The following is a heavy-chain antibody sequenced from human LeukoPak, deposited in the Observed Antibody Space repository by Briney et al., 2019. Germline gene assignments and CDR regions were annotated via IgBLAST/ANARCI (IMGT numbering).Heavy chain of an antibody. V-gene: IGHV3-48*04. CDR1: GFTFSSYS. J-gene: IGHJ4*02. CDR3: ARDRTLRYFDWCLDY. D-gene: IGHD3-9*01. Sequence: GGSLRLSCAASGFTFSSYSMNWVRQAPGKGLEWVSYISSSSSTIYYADSVKGRFTISRDNAKNSLYLQMNSLRAEDTAVYYCARDRTLRYFDWCLDYWGQGTLVTVSS. CDR2: ISSSSSTI.